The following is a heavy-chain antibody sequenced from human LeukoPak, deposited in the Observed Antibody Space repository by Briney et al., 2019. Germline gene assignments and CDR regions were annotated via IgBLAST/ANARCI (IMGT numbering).Heavy chain of an antibody. J-gene: IGHJ4*02. CDR3: ASKGQYCGTLTCKDY. V-gene: IGHV3-53*01. CDR1: GFTVSSNY. Sequence: PGGSLRLSCAASGFTVSSNYMSWVRQAPGKGLECVSLIYGGGSTYYEDAVKGRFTISRDNSKNTIFLQLTSLRVEDTAVYYCASKGQYCGTLTCKDYWGRGTLVTVSS. D-gene: IGHD2-21*01. CDR2: IYGGGST.